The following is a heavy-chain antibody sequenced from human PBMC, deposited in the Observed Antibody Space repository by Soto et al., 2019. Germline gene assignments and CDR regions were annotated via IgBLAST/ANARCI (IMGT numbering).Heavy chain of an antibody. J-gene: IGHJ3*02. CDR1: GGSFSGYF. D-gene: IGHD3-9*01. CDR3: ARVPGYYDILTGSDAFDI. Sequence: SETLSLTCAVYGGSFSGYFWCWLRQPPGKGLEWIGEINHSGSTNYNPSLKSRVTISVDTSKNQFSLKLSSVTAADTAVYYCARVPGYYDILTGSDAFDIWGQGTMVTVSS. V-gene: IGHV4-34*01. CDR2: INHSGST.